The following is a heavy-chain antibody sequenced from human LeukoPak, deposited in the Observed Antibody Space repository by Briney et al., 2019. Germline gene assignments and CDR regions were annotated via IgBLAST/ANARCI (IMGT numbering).Heavy chain of an antibody. J-gene: IGHJ4*02. CDR1: GFTFSSYS. Sequence: GGSLRLSCAASGFTFSSYSMNWVRQAPGKGLEWVSYISSSSTIYYADSVKGRFTISRDNAKNSLYLQMNSLRAEDTAVYYCAREVQVGVITYDYWGQGTLVTVSS. D-gene: IGHD3-22*01. CDR2: ISSSSTI. V-gene: IGHV3-48*04. CDR3: AREVQVGVITYDY.